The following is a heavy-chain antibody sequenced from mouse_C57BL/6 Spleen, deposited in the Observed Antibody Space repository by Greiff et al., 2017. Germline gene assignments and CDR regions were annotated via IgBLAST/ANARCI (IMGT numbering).Heavy chain of an antibody. J-gene: IGHJ2*01. D-gene: IGHD2-4*01. V-gene: IGHV5-6*01. Sequence: EVHLVASGGDLVKPGGSLKLSCAASGFTFRSYGMSWVRQTPDKRLEWVATISSGSSYTYYPDSVKGRFTISRDNAKNILYLQMSSLKSEDAAMYYCARIGADYDGYFDYWGQGTTLTVSS. CDR1: GFTFRSYG. CDR3: ARIGADYDGYFDY. CDR2: ISSGSSYT.